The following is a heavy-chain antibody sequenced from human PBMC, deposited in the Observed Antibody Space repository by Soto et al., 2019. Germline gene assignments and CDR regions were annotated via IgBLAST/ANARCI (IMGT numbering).Heavy chain of an antibody. CDR3: VKSYGPPPG. V-gene: IGHV3-74*01. J-gene: IGHJ4*02. Sequence: EVQLVESGGGLAQPGGSLRLSCIASGFIFSDIWLHWVRPAPGKGLVWVSRINADGTNTAYADSVKGRFTISRDNAKNPLYLEMNSLRAEDTAVYYWVKSYGPPPGGGQGALVTVS. CDR1: GFIFSDIW. D-gene: IGHD4-17*01. CDR2: INADGTNT.